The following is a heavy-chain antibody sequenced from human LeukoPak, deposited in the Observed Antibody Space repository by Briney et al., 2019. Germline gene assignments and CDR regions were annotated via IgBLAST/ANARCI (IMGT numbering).Heavy chain of an antibody. CDR3: ARGRRGYYYGSGSSISLPNFDY. CDR2: INHSGST. CDR1: GGSFSGYY. D-gene: IGHD3-10*01. Sequence: PSETLSLTCAVYGGSFSGYYWSWIRQPPGKGLEWIGEINHSGSTNYNPSLKSRVTISVDTSKNQFSLKLSSVTAADTAVYYCARGRRGYYYGSGSSISLPNFDYWGQGTLVTVPS. V-gene: IGHV4-34*01. J-gene: IGHJ4*02.